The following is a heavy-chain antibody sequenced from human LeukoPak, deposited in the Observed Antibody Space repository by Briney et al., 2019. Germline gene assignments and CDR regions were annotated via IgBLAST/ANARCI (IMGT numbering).Heavy chain of an antibody. CDR2: IYSGGST. V-gene: IGHV3-53*01. D-gene: IGHD2-15*01. CDR3: ARRGRGPVDY. J-gene: IGHJ4*02. Sequence: GGSLRLSYAASGFTVSSNYMSWVRQAPGKGLEWVSVIYSGGSTYYADSVTGRFTISRDNSKNTLYLQMNSLRAEDTAVYYCARRGRGPVDYWGQGTLVTVSS. CDR1: GFTVSSNY.